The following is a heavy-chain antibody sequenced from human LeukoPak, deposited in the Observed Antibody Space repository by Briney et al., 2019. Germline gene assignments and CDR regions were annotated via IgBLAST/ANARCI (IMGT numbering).Heavy chain of an antibody. Sequence: PSETLSLTCTVSGGSISSYYWSWIRQPPGKGLEWIGYIYYSGSTNYNPSLKSRVTISVDTSKNQFSLKLSSVTAADTAVYYCARRKGFLGTYGMDVWGQGTTVAVSS. CDR2: IYYSGST. CDR3: ARRKGFLGTYGMDV. CDR1: GGSISSYY. J-gene: IGHJ6*02. D-gene: IGHD3-3*01. V-gene: IGHV4-59*01.